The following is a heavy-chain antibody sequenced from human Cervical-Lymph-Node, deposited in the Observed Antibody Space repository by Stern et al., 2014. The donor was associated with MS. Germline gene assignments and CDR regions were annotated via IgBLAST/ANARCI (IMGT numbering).Heavy chain of an antibody. CDR2: IYYGGST. Sequence: QVQLQEPGPGLVQTSETLSLTCTVSGDSISRRSYYWSWIRQPPGKGLEWNGFIYYGGSTKYNPSLNSRVTILQDSSKNQISLKLNSVTAADSAVYYCARDGYSSTEYYLEYWGQGILVTVSS. CDR3: ARDGYSSTEYYLEY. V-gene: IGHV4-61*01. CDR1: GDSISRRSYY. J-gene: IGHJ4*02. D-gene: IGHD2-2*01.